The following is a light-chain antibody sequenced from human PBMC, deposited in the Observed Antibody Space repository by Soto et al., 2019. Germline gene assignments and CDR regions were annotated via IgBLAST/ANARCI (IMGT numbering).Light chain of an antibody. Sequence: DIQMTQSPSSLSASVGDRVTITCRASQSISSYLNWYQQKPGKAPKLLIYAASSLQSGVPSRFSGSGSGTDFTLTISSRQPDDFATYYCQQSGTFGQGTKLEIK. CDR2: AAS. J-gene: IGKJ2*02. V-gene: IGKV1-39*01. CDR1: QSISSY. CDR3: QQSGT.